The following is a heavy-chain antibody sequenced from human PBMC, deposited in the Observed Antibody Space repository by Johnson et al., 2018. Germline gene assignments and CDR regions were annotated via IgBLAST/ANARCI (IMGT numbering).Heavy chain of an antibody. D-gene: IGHD6-13*01. CDR1: GGTFSSYT. CDR3: AREVGAAAGSDYYYGMDV. Sequence: QVQLVQSGAEVKKPGSSVKVSCKASGGTFSSYTISWVRQAPGQGLEWMGRIIPILGIANYAQKFQGRVTITADESTSTAYMELSRLRSEDTAVYYCAREVGAAAGSDYYYGMDVWGQGTTVTVSS. J-gene: IGHJ6*02. V-gene: IGHV1-69*04. CDR2: IIPILGIA.